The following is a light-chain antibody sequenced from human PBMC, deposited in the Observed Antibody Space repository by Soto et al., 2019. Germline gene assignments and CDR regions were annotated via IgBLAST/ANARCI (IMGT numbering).Light chain of an antibody. J-gene: IGKJ1*01. CDR2: GAF. V-gene: IGKV3-20*01. CDR1: QTVISNY. CDR3: QHYGSSPQT. Sequence: EIVLTQSPGTLSLSPGERATLSCRASQTVISNYLAWYQQKPGQAPRLLIYGAFSRATGIPDRFSGSGSGTDFTLTISRLEPEDFAVYYCQHYGSSPQTFGQGTKVEI.